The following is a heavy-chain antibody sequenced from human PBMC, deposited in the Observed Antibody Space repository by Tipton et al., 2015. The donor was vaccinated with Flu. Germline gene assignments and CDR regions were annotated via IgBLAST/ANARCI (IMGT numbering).Heavy chain of an antibody. CDR3: ATSRPHRYSYGRDV. J-gene: IGHJ6*02. CDR2: MNPRDETT. CDR1: GYTFISNH. Sequence: QVQLVQSGAEVKKPGASVKVSCKASGYTFISNHMHWLRKAPGQGLEWMGIMNPRDETTTYAQRFQDRVTMTSDTSTTTFYMELSSLPSEDTAVYSCATSRPHRYSYGRDVWGHGATVSVSS. D-gene: IGHD3-10*01. V-gene: IGHV1-46*01.